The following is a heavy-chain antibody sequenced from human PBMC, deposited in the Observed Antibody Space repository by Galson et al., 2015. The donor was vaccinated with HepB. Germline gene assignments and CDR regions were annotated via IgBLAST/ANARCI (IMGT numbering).Heavy chain of an antibody. J-gene: IGHJ5*02. CDR2: IKSKTGGGTT. CDR3: TGYLTSSVAATGRASTRAWFDP. V-gene: IGHV3-15*01. Sequence: SLRLSCAGSGFTFSSYEMNWVRQAPGKGLEWVGRIKSKTGGGTTDYAAPVKGRFTISRDDSKSTLYLQMNSLKTEDTAVYYCTGYLTSSVAATGRASTRAWFDPWGQGTLVTVSP. D-gene: IGHD6-13*01. CDR1: GFTFSSYE.